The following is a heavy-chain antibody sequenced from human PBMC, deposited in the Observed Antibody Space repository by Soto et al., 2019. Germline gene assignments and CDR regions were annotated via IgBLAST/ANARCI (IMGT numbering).Heavy chain of an antibody. Sequence: PSETLSLTCSVACASIYNGGYFWSWIRQSPGKGLEWIGHIHYSGGTYYNPSLKSRVTISVDTSKNQFSLKLSSVTAADTAVYYCARWPQLEPRFDYWGQGTLVTVSS. V-gene: IGHV4-31*03. CDR3: ARWPQLEPRFDY. CDR2: IHYSGGT. J-gene: IGHJ4*02. CDR1: CASIYNGGYF. D-gene: IGHD1-1*01.